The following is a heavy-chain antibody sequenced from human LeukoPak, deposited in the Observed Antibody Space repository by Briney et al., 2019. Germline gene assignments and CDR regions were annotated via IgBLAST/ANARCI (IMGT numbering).Heavy chain of an antibody. V-gene: IGHV1-3*01. Sequence: ASVKVSCKASGYTFTSYAMHWVRQAPGQRLEWMGWINAGNGNTKYSQKCQGRVTITRDTSASTAYMELSSLRYEDTAVYYCARDGDFWSGYFFDYWGQGTLVTVSS. CDR2: INAGNGNT. CDR1: GYTFTSYA. CDR3: ARDGDFWSGYFFDY. J-gene: IGHJ4*02. D-gene: IGHD3-3*01.